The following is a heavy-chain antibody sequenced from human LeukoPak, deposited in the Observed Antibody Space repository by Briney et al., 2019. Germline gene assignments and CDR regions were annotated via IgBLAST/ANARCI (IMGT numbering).Heavy chain of an antibody. Sequence: GGSLRLSCAASGFTLSHYGVHWVRQAPGKGLEWVAFTRYDESLKYYAGSVRGRFTISRDNSKNTLYLQMNSLRTEDTAIYYCTKYRSGNFDYYPDLDSWGQGILVTVSS. D-gene: IGHD3-9*01. V-gene: IGHV3-30*02. J-gene: IGHJ4*02. CDR2: TRYDESLK. CDR3: TKYRSGNFDYYPDLDS. CDR1: GFTLSHYG.